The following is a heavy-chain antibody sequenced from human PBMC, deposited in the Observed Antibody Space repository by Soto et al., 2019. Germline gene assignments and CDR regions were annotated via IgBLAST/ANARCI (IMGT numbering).Heavy chain of an antibody. CDR2: IYDSGST. D-gene: IGHD7-27*01. Sequence: QVLLQESGPGLVKPSQTLSLTCTVSGGSISSGDYNWSWIRQSPGKGLEWIGHIYDSGSTYNNPSLQSXDTXSXATSKNQFSLNLSSVTAADTAVYYCARGPSGDKVDYWGQGTLVTVSS. CDR1: GGSISSGDYN. V-gene: IGHV4-30-4*01. CDR3: ARGPSGDKVDY. J-gene: IGHJ4*02.